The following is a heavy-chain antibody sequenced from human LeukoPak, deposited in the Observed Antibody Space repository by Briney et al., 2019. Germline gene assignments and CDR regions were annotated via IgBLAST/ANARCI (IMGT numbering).Heavy chain of an antibody. J-gene: IGHJ5*02. D-gene: IGHD3-10*01. CDR1: GYTFTSYG. CDR2: ISAYNGNT. V-gene: IGHV1-18*01. Sequence: ASVKVSCKASGYTFTSYGISWVPQAPGQGLECMGWISAYNGNTNYAQKLQGRVTMTTDTSTSTAYMELRSLRSDDTAVYYCARDRITMVRGAKSGKDWFDPWGQGTLVTVSS. CDR3: ARDRITMVRGAKSGKDWFDP.